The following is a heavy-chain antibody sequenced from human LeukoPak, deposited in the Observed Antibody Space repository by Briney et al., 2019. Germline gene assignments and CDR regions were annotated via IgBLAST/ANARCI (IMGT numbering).Heavy chain of an antibody. V-gene: IGHV3-74*01. J-gene: IGHJ4*02. CDR1: GFTFSSYW. Sequence: GGSLRLSCAASGFTFSSYWMHWVRQAPGKGLVWVSRINSDGSSTSYADSVKGRFTISRDNAKNTLYLQMSSLRAEDTAVYYCASNNREQQFDYWGQGTLVTVSS. CDR3: ASNNREQQFDY. D-gene: IGHD6-13*01. CDR2: INSDGSST.